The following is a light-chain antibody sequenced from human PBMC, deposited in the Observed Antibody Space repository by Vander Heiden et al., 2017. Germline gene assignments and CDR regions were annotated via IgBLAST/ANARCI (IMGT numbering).Light chain of an antibody. V-gene: IGLV8-61*01. Sequence: QTVVTQDPSFSVSPGGTVTLTCGLTSGLVSTSFHPSWYQQTPGQAPRTLIYNTNTRSSGVPDRFSGSILGNKAALTITGAQPDDECDYYCVLYMGNGIWVFGGGTKLTVL. CDR1: SGLVSTSFH. CDR2: NTN. CDR3: VLYMGNGIWV. J-gene: IGLJ3*02.